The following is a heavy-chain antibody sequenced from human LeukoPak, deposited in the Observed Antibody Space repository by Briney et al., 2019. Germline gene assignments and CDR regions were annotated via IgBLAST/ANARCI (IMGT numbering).Heavy chain of an antibody. J-gene: IGHJ3*02. Sequence: ASVKVSCKASGGTFSSYAISWVRQAPGQVLEWMGWINPNSGGTNYAQKFQGRVTMTRDTSISTAYMELSRLRSDDTAVYYCARPQWIRNHDAFDIWGQGTMVTVSS. D-gene: IGHD5-12*01. CDR3: ARPQWIRNHDAFDI. CDR2: INPNSGGT. CDR1: GGTFSSYA. V-gene: IGHV1-2*02.